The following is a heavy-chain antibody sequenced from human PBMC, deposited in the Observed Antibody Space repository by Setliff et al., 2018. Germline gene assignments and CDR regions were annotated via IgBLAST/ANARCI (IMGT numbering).Heavy chain of an antibody. V-gene: IGHV4-34*01. Sequence: SETLSLTCGGYGGSLSDYYWSWIRQPPGKGLEWIGEINQSGSTTYNPSLKCRVTISMDTSKNQFSLKLTSVTAADTAVYYCARDRQYCTSLSCLNSYFYYYAMDFWGQGTTVTVSS. CDR3: ARDRQYCTSLSCLNSYFYYYAMDF. D-gene: IGHD2-8*01. CDR1: GGSLSDYY. J-gene: IGHJ6*02. CDR2: INQSGST.